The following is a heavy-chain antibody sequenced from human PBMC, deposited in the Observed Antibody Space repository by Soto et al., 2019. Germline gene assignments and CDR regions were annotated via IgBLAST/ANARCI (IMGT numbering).Heavy chain of an antibody. CDR3: AKEVWSGPMDV. V-gene: IGHV3-30*18. Sequence: QVPLVESGGGVVQPGRSLRLSCAASGFTFSSYGMHWVRQAPGKGLEWVAVISYDGSNKNYADSVKGRFTISRDNSKTTQYRQMNSLRAEDTAVYYCAKEVWSGPMDVWGQGTTVTVSS. J-gene: IGHJ6*02. CDR2: ISYDGSNK. CDR1: GFTFSSYG. D-gene: IGHD3-3*01.